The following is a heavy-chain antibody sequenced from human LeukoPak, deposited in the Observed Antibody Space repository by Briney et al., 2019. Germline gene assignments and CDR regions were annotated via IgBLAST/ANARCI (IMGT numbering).Heavy chain of an antibody. CDR3: ARALSYYYGSGSYYHDY. J-gene: IGHJ4*02. CDR1: GYSISSGYY. Sequence: PSETLSLTCAVSGYSISSGYYWGWIRQPPGKGLEWIGSIYHSGSTYYNPSLKNRVTISVDTSKNQFSLKLSSVTAADTAVYYCARALSYYYGSGSYYHDYWGQGTLVTVSS. CDR2: IYHSGST. V-gene: IGHV4-38-2*01. D-gene: IGHD3-10*01.